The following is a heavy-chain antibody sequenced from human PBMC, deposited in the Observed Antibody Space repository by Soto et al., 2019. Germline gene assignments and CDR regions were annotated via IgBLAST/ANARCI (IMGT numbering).Heavy chain of an antibody. Sequence: EWVSSITSSGTGTFYADSVKGRFTISRDNSENTLYLQMNSLRAEDTAVYYCAKGRPSIGELLSSFVGWCQGLLGTGSS. D-gene: IGHD3-10*01. J-gene: IGHJ4*02. CDR3: AKGRPSIGELLSSFVG. CDR2: ITSSGTGT. V-gene: IGHV3-23*01.